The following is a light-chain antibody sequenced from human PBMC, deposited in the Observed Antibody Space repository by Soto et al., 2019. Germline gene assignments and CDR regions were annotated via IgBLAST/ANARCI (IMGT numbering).Light chain of an antibody. CDR3: QEYNRWPLI. CDR2: RAS. CDR1: QHVSSN. V-gene: IGKV3-15*01. J-gene: IGKJ2*01. Sequence: EIVMTQSPATLSVSPGGSATLSCRASQHVSSNLAWYRQKPGQAPTLLIYRASTRATGIPATFSGSGPGTETTLAIGSLQPEDFVVFYWQEYNRWPLIFGQGTKLEI.